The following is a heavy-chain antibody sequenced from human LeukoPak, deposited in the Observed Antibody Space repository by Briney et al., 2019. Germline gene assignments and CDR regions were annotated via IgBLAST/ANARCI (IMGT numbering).Heavy chain of an antibody. Sequence: SQTLSLTCTVSGGSISSGSYYWSWIRQPAGKGLEWIGRIYTSGSTHYNPSLKSRVTISVDTSKNQFSLKLSSVTAADTAVYYCARAVCPGGSCYSNRGAFDIWGQGTMVTVSS. CDR2: IYTSGST. CDR1: GGSISSGSYY. J-gene: IGHJ3*02. D-gene: IGHD2-15*01. CDR3: ARAVCPGGSCYSNRGAFDI. V-gene: IGHV4-61*02.